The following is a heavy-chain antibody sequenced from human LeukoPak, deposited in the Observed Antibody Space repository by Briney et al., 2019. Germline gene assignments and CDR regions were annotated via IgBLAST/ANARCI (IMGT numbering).Heavy chain of an antibody. CDR2: IIPIFGTA. CDR3: ARDRTIYPSDYYYGMDV. D-gene: IGHD3-9*01. V-gene: IGHV1-69*13. CDR1: GGTFSSYA. Sequence: ASVKVSCKASGGTFSSYAISWVRQAPGQGLEWMGGIIPIFGTANYAQKFQGRVTITADESTSTAYMELSSLRSEDTAVYYCARDRTIYPSDYYYGMDVWGQGTTVTVSS. J-gene: IGHJ6*02.